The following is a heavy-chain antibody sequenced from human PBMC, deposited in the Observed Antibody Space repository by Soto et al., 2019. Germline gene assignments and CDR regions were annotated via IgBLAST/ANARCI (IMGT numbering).Heavy chain of an antibody. V-gene: IGHV1-18*01. CDR3: ARESYYYDSSGYLNDAFDI. CDR2: ISAYNGNT. J-gene: IGHJ3*02. Sequence: ASVKVSCKASGYTFTSYGISWVRQARGQGLEWMGWISAYNGNTNYAQKLQGRVTMTTDTSTSTAYMELRSLRSDDTAVYYCARESYYYDSSGYLNDAFDIWGQGTMVTVSS. D-gene: IGHD3-22*01. CDR1: GYTFTSYG.